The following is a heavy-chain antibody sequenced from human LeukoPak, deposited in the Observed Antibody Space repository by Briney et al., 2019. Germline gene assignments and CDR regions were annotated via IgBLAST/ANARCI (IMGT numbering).Heavy chain of an antibody. CDR2: IIPILGIA. Sequence: SVKVSCKASGGTFSSCAISWVRQAPGQGLEWMGRIIPILGIANYAQKFQGRVTITADKSTSTAYMELSSLRSEDTAVYYCARSKHTWDYDILTGYSPDAFDIWGQGTMVTVSS. CDR1: GGTFSSCA. D-gene: IGHD3-9*01. CDR3: ARSKHTWDYDILTGYSPDAFDI. J-gene: IGHJ3*02. V-gene: IGHV1-69*04.